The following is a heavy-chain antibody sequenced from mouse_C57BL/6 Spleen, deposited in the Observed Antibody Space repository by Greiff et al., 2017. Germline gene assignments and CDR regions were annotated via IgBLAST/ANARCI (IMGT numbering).Heavy chain of an antibody. J-gene: IGHJ2*01. Sequence: EVQLVESGGGLVKPGGSLKLSCAASGFTFSDYGMHWVRQAPEKGLEWVAYISSGSSTIYYADTVKGRFTILRDNAKNTLFLQMTSLRSEDTAMYYCARGNYDYFDYWGQGTTLTVSS. D-gene: IGHD2-4*01. CDR2: ISSGSSTI. V-gene: IGHV5-17*01. CDR1: GFTFSDYG. CDR3: ARGNYDYFDY.